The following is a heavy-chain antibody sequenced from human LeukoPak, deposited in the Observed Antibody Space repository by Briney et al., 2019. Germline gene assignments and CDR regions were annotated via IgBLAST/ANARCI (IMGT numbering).Heavy chain of an antibody. CDR3: ARIAVVGSPTDY. V-gene: IGHV3-64D*09. Sequence: PGGSLRLSCSASGFTFSSYSMDWVRQAPGKGLEYVSAITPHGRSTYYADSVKGRFTISRDNSKNTLYLQMSSLRADEDTAVYYCARIAVVGSPTDYWDQGTLVTVSS. CDR1: GFTFSSYS. J-gene: IGHJ4*02. D-gene: IGHD6-19*01. CDR2: ITPHGRST.